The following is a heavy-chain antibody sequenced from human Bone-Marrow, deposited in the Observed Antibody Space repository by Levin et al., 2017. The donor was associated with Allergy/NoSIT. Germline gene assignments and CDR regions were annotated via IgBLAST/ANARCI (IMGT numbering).Heavy chain of an antibody. CDR3: AAATYNYGPFYLDY. CDR1: GFTFNTYS. Sequence: GESLKISCTASGFTFNTYSITWVRQSPGKGLEWVSSLNSRGLYIYYADSVKGRFTVSRDNSNNSLYLDMSSLRAEDTAVYFCAAATYNYGPFYLDYWGRGTPVTGSS. V-gene: IGHV3-21*01. J-gene: IGHJ4*02. CDR2: LNSRGLYI. D-gene: IGHD5-18*01.